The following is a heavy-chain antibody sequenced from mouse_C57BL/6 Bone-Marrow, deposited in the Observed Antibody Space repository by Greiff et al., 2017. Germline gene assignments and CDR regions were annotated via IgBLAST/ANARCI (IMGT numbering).Heavy chain of an antibody. CDR3: ASLYGSSYYWYFDV. CDR1: GYTFTSYW. J-gene: IGHJ1*03. V-gene: IGHV1-59*01. D-gene: IGHD1-1*01. CDR2: IVPSDSYT. Sequence: VQLQQPGAELVRPGTSVKLSCKASGYTFTSYWMHWVKQRPGQGLEWIGVIVPSDSYTNYNQKFKGKATLTVDTSSSTAYMQLSSLTYEDSAVYYCASLYGSSYYWYFDVWGTGTTVTVSS.